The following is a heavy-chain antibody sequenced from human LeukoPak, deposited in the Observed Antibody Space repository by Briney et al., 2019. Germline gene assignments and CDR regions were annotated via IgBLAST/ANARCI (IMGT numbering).Heavy chain of an antibody. D-gene: IGHD4-17*01. J-gene: IGHJ4*02. Sequence: GGSLRLSCAASGFTFSNYWMIWVRQAPGKGLEWVGNIKQDGSEKRYADSVRGRFTISRDNAQTSLYLQMNSLRAEDTAVYYCARVGYSDESIDYWGQGTLVTVSS. CDR2: IKQDGSEK. CDR1: GFTFSNYW. CDR3: ARVGYSDESIDY. V-gene: IGHV3-7*05.